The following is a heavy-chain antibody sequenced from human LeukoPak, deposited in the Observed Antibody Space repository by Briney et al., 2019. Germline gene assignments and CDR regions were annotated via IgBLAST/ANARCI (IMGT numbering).Heavy chain of an antibody. V-gene: IGHV1-8*01. J-gene: IGHJ4*02. Sequence: ASVKVSRKASVYTFTSYDINWVRQATGQGLEWMGWMNPNRGNTGYAQKFQGRVTMTRNTSISTAYMELSSLRSEDTAVYYCARVVYGSGSAPFDYWGQGTLVTVSS. D-gene: IGHD3-10*01. CDR3: ARVVYGSGSAPFDY. CDR2: MNPNRGNT. CDR1: VYTFTSYD.